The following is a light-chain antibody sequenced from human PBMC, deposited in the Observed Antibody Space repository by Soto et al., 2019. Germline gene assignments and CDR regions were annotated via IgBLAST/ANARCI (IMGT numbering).Light chain of an antibody. CDR1: QSVSSTY. V-gene: IGKV3-20*01. CDR2: GAS. J-gene: IGKJ1*01. CDR3: QKYGSLTGWT. Sequence: EIVLTQSPGTLSLSPGERATLSCRASQSVSSTYLAWYQQKPGQAPRLIIYGASSRATGIPDRFSGSGSGTDFPLTISRLEPEDFSVYYCQKYGSLTGWTFRQGTNVEIK.